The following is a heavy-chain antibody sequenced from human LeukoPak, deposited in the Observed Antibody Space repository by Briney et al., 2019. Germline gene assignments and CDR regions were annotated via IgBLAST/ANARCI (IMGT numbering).Heavy chain of an antibody. CDR1: GFTFSSYW. J-gene: IGHJ4*02. D-gene: IGHD1-26*01. CDR3: ARGYSGTYRLDY. Sequence: GGSLRLSCAASGFTFSSYWMHWVRQPPGKGLVWVSRISSGGSSTTYADSVKGRFTISRDNAKNTLFLQMNSLRAEDTAVYYCARGYSGTYRLDYWGRGTLVTVSS. CDR2: ISSGGSST. V-gene: IGHV3-74*01.